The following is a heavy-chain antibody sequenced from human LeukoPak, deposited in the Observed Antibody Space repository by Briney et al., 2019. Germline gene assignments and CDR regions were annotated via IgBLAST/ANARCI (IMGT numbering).Heavy chain of an antibody. V-gene: IGHV1-2*02. J-gene: IGHJ4*02. Sequence: ASVKVSCKASGYTFTGYYMHWVRQAPGQGLEWMGWINPNSGGTTYAQKFQGSVTMTRDTSISTAYMELSRLRSDDTAVYYCARVEQWLVPGPFDYWGQGTLVTVSS. CDR3: ARVEQWLVPGPFDY. CDR1: GYTFTGYY. CDR2: INPNSGGT. D-gene: IGHD6-19*01.